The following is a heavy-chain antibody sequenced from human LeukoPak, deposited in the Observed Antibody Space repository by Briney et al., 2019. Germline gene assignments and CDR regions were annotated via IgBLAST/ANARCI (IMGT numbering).Heavy chain of an antibody. D-gene: IGHD3-3*01. CDR3: AHSRGVVPNN. Sequence: WVRQPPGKALEWLALIYWDDDKRYSPSLKSRLTITKDTSKNQVVLTMTNMDPVDTATYYCAHSRGVVPNNWGQGTLVTVSS. J-gene: IGHJ4*02. V-gene: IGHV2-5*02. CDR2: IYWDDDK.